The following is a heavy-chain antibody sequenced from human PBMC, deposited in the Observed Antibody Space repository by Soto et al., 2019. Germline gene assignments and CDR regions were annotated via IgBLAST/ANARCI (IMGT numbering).Heavy chain of an antibody. CDR3: ARERALWFGESDAFDI. D-gene: IGHD3-10*01. Sequence: QVHLVESGGGVVQPGRSLRLSCAASGFTFSSYGMHWVRQAPGKGLEWVAVIWYDGSNKYYADSVKGRFTISRDNSKNTLYLQMNSLRAEDTAVYYCARERALWFGESDAFDIWGKGTMVTVSS. CDR2: IWYDGSNK. V-gene: IGHV3-33*01. CDR1: GFTFSSYG. J-gene: IGHJ3*02.